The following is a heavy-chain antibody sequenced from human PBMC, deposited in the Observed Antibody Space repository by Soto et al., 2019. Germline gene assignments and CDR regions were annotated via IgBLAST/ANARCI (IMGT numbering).Heavy chain of an antibody. V-gene: IGHV1-18*01. CDR2: VSSYNGNT. Sequence: QVQLVQSGPEVKKPGASVTVSCKTSGYTFTDHGIDWVRQAPGQGLEWVGWVSSYNGNTNYAYNLKDRVIMTTAASTSTAYIELRGIRSDDTAVYYCAREVEGSYSPADFWGQGTPVTVSS. CDR1: GYTFTDHG. CDR3: AREVEGSYSPADF. D-gene: IGHD3-10*01. J-gene: IGHJ4*02.